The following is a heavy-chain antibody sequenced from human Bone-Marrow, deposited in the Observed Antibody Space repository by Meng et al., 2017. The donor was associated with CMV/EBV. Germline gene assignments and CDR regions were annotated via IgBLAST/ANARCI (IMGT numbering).Heavy chain of an antibody. CDR3: TRGNQV. Sequence: GGSLRLSCAAPGFAFRSYWIHWVRQCPGKGLVWVARVNGDGSSTSYADSVKGRFTISRDNTKNTVSLQMNSLRVEDTAVYYCTRGNQVWGQGTLVTVSS. D-gene: IGHD1-14*01. CDR2: VNGDGSST. J-gene: IGHJ4*02. V-gene: IGHV3-74*01. CDR1: GFAFRSYW.